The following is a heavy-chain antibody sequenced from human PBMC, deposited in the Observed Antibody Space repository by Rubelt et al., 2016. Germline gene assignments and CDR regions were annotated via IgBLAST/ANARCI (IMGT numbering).Heavy chain of an antibody. CDR3: ARVRGRSSTSTVDY. Sequence: AASGFTFSSYGMHWVRQAPGKGLEWVAVIWYDGSNKYYADSVKGRFTISRDNSKNTLYLQMNSLRAEDTAVYYCARVRGRSSTSTVDYWGQGTLVTVSS. D-gene: IGHD6-13*01. J-gene: IGHJ4*02. CDR1: GFTFSSYG. CDR2: IWYDGSNK. V-gene: IGHV3-33*01.